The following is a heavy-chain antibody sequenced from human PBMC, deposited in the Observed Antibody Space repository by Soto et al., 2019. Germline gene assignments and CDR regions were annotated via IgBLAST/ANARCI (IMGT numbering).Heavy chain of an antibody. J-gene: IGHJ4*02. CDR2: IYYSGST. CDR1: GGSISSSSYY. D-gene: IGHD3-3*01. CDR3: ARHYDFWSGYYSH. Sequence: QLQLQELGPGLVKPSETLSLTCTVSGGSISSSSYYWGWIRQPPGEGLEWIGSIYYSGSTYYNPSLKSRVTISVDTSKNQFSLKLSSVTAADTAVYYCARHYDFWSGYYSHWGQGTLVTVS. V-gene: IGHV4-39*01.